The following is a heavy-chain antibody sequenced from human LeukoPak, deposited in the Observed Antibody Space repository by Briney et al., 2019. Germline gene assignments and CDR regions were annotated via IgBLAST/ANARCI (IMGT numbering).Heavy chain of an antibody. CDR2: ISGSGGAT. V-gene: IGHV3-23*01. D-gene: IGHD3-3*01. J-gene: IGHJ3*02. CDR3: AKVPVFSLTISEVVTDDAFDI. CDR1: GFPFRSYA. Sequence: PGGSLRLSCAASGFPFRSYAMSWVRQAPGKGLEWVSAISGSGGATYYADSVKGRFTISRDNSKNTLYLQMNSLRAEDTAVYYCAKVPVFSLTISEVVTDDAFDIWGQGTIVTV.